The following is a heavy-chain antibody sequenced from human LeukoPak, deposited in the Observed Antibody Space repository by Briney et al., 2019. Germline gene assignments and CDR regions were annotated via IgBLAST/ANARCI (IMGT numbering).Heavy chain of an antibody. J-gene: IGHJ4*02. CDR1: GGSISSGDYY. CDR3: ASTGYCIGGSCYSNYFDH. Sequence: KASQTLSLTCTVSGGSISSGDYYWSWIRQHPGKGLEWIGYIYYSGSTYYTPSLKSRVTISVDTSKNQFSLKLSSVTAADTAVYYCASTGYCIGGSCYSNYFDHWGQGTLVTVSS. D-gene: IGHD2-15*01. CDR2: IYYSGST. V-gene: IGHV4-31*03.